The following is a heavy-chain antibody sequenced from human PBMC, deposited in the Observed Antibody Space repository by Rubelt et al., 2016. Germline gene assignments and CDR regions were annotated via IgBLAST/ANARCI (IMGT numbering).Heavy chain of an antibody. D-gene: IGHD5-12*01. CDR2: IPPCDSAT. J-gene: IGHJ4*02. Sequence: EVQLVQSGAEVKKPGESLKISCKGSGYRFTNYWIGWVRQMPGQGLEWMGIIPPCDSATRDSPSIQGQVTISADKSIKTAYLQWSSLKASDTAIYDCSRLMGYSTIDYWGQGTLVTVSS. CDR3: SRLMGYSTIDY. V-gene: IGHV5-51*01. CDR1: GYRFTNYW.